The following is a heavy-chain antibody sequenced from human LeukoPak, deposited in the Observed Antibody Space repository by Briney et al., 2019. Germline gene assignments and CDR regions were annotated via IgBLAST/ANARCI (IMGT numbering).Heavy chain of an antibody. V-gene: IGHV1-58*01. J-gene: IGHJ6*04. CDR3: AATEGYGSGSYYAYYYGMDV. D-gene: IGHD3-10*01. CDR2: IVVGSGNT. CDR1: GFTFTSSA. Sequence: SVKVSCKASGFTFTSSAVQWVRQARGQRLEWIGWIVVGSGNTNYAQKFQERVTITRDMSTSTAYMELSSLRSEDTAVYYCAATEGYGSGSYYAYYYGMDVWGKGTKVTVSS.